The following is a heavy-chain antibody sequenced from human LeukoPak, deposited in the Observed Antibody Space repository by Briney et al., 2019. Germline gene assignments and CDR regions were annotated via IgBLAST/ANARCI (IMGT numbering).Heavy chain of an antibody. CDR1: GFTFSDYY. CDR2: ISSSSSYI. D-gene: IGHD2-2*01. J-gene: IGHJ6*04. V-gene: IGHV3-11*06. CDR3: ARDNHSGYCSSTSCYPVGLDV. Sequence: PGGSLRLSFAASGFTFSDYYMSWIRQAPGKGLEWVSSISSSSSYIYYADSVKGRFTISRDNAKNSLYLQMNSLRAEDTAVYYCARDNHSGYCSSTSCYPVGLDVWGKGTTVTVSS.